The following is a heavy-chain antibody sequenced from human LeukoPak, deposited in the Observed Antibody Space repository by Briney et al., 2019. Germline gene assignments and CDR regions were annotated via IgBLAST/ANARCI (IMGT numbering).Heavy chain of an antibody. Sequence: PGASVKVSCKVSGYTLTELSMHWVRQAPGQGLEWMGRIIPIFGTPNYAQKFQGRVTITTDESTSTAYMELSSLRYDDTAVYYCARIEGHYGVFVFWGQGTLVTVSS. CDR2: IIPIFGTP. V-gene: IGHV1-69*05. J-gene: IGHJ4*02. D-gene: IGHD3-22*01. CDR1: GYTLTELS. CDR3: ARIEGHYGVFVF.